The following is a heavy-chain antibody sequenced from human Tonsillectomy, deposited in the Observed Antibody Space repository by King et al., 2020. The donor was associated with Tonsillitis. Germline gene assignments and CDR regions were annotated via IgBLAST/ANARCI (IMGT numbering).Heavy chain of an antibody. D-gene: IGHD2/OR15-2a*01. CDR2: IYWNNDR. J-gene: IGHJ6*02. CDR1: GFSVSNAGVA. V-gene: IGHV2-5*01. Sequence: VTLKESGPTLVKPTQTLTLTCTFSGFSVSNAGVAVGWIRQPPGKALEWLAVIYWNNDRRYSPSLKNRLTITEDTSKNQVVLTMTNMDPVDTATYYCARKSATFSYAVDVWGQGAPVTVSS. CDR3: ARKSATFSYAVDV.